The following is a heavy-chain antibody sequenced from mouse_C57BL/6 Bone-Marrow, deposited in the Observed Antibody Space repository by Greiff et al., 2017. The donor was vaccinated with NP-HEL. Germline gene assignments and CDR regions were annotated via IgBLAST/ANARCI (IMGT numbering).Heavy chain of an antibody. J-gene: IGHJ4*01. CDR2: SRNKANDYTT. D-gene: IGHD2-2*01. Sequence: EVQLMESGGGLVQSGRSLRLSCATSGFTFSDFYMEWVRQAPGKGLEWIAASRNKANDYTTEYSGSVKGRFIVSRDTSQSILYLQMNALRAEDTAIYYWARGLLWLRRRGYAMDYWGQGTSVTVSS. V-gene: IGHV7-1*01. CDR3: ARGLLWLRRRGYAMDY. CDR1: GFTFSDFY.